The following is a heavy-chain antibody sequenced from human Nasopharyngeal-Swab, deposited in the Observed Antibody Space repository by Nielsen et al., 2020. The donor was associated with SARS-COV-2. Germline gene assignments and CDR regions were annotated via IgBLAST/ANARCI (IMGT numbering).Heavy chain of an antibody. CDR1: GYTFTSYY. CDR2: INPSGGST. V-gene: IGHV1-46*01. D-gene: IGHD6-13*01. CDR3: ARDDSTAAGTKAFDI. J-gene: IGHJ3*02. Sequence: ASVKVSCKASGYTFTSYYMHWVRQAPGQGLEWMGIINPSGGSTSYAQKFQGRVTMTRDTSTSIVYMELSSLRSEDTAVYYCARDDSTAAGTKAFDIWGQGTMVTVSS.